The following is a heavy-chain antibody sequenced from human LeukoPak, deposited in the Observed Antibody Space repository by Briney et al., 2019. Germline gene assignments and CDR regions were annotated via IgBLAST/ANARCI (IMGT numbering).Heavy chain of an antibody. Sequence: SQTLSLTCTVSGGSISSGGHYWSWIRQHPGKGLEWIGYIYYSGSTYYNPSLKSRVTISVDTSKNQFSLKLSSVTAADTAVYYCARDQYSSGWCETHWFDPWGQGTLVTVSS. CDR1: GGSISSGGHY. V-gene: IGHV4-31*03. J-gene: IGHJ5*02. D-gene: IGHD6-19*01. CDR2: IYYSGST. CDR3: ARDQYSSGWCETHWFDP.